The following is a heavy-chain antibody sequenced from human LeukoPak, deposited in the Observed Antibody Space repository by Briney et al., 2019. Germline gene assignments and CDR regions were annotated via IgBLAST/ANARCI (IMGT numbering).Heavy chain of an antibody. CDR2: IKQDGSEK. J-gene: IGHJ3*02. D-gene: IGHD3-22*01. Sequence: GGSLRLSCAASGFTFSSYWMSWVRQAPGKGLEWVANIKQDGSEKYYVDSVKGRFTISRDNAKNSLYLQMNSLRAEDTAVYCCAKDWYYYDSSGYNDAFDIWGQGTMVTVSS. V-gene: IGHV3-7*01. CDR1: GFTFSSYW. CDR3: AKDWYYYDSSGYNDAFDI.